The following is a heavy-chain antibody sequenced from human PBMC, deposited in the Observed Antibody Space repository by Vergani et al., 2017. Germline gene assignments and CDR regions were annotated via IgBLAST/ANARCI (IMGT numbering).Heavy chain of an antibody. V-gene: IGHV1-2*02. D-gene: IGHD2-2*02. CDR3: ARGYCSSTSCYMTGDY. J-gene: IGHJ4*02. CDR1: GYTFTGYY. Sequence: QVQLVQSGAEVKKPGASVKVSCKASGYTFTGYYMHWVRQAPGQGLEWMGWINPTSGGTNYAQKFQGRVTMTRDTSISTAYMELSRLRSDDTAVYYCARGYCSSTSCYMTGDYWGQGTLVTVSS. CDR2: INPTSGGT.